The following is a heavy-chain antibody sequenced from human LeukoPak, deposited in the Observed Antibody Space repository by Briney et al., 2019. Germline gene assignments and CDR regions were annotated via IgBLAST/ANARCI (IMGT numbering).Heavy chain of an antibody. CDR2: INHSGST. Sequence: SETLSLACAVYGGSFRGYYWSWIRQPPGKGLDWIGEINHSGSTNYNPSLKSRVTISLDTSMKKFSLKLNSVTAADTAVYYCASTERCSTTCPLDYWGQGTLVTVSS. D-gene: IGHD2-2*01. V-gene: IGHV4-34*01. CDR1: GGSFRGYY. CDR3: ASTERCSTTCPLDY. J-gene: IGHJ4*02.